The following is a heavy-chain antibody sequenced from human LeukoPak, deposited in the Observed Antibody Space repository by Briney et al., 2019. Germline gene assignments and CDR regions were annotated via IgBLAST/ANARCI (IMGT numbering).Heavy chain of an antibody. CDR3: ARREGYFDY. V-gene: IGHV4-30-2*01. CDR2: IYHSGST. J-gene: IGHJ4*02. CDR1: GGSISSGGYS. Sequence: PSQTLSLTCAVSGGSISSGGYSWSWIRQPPGKGLEWIGYIYHSGSTYYNPSLKSRVTISVDRSKNQFSLKLSSVTAADTAVYYCARREGYFDYWGQGTLVTVSS.